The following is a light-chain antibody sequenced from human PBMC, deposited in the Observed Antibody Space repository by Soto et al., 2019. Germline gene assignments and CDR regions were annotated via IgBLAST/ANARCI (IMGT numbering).Light chain of an antibody. CDR3: LQHNSYPRT. V-gene: IGKV1-17*01. Sequence: IQMTQSPSSLSASVGDRVTITCRPSQAIKNDLAWYQQKPGKPPNLLIYAASSLQSGVPSRFSGSGSGTEFTLTISSLQPEDFATYYCLQHNSYPRTFGQGTKVDIK. CDR1: QAIKND. CDR2: AAS. J-gene: IGKJ1*01.